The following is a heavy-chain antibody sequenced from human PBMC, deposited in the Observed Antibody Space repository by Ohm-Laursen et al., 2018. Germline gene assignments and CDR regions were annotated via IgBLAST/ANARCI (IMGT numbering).Heavy chain of an antibody. CDR1: GFTFSSYS. D-gene: IGHD5-12*01. Sequence: GSLRLSCTASGFTFSSYSINWVRQAPGEGLVWVSRIKGDGSETNYADSVKGRFTISRDNAKNTLYLQMNSLRGDDTAVYYCARAQRLVASANDYWGQGTLVTVSS. J-gene: IGHJ4*02. CDR3: ARAQRLVASANDY. CDR2: IKGDGSET. V-gene: IGHV3-74*01.